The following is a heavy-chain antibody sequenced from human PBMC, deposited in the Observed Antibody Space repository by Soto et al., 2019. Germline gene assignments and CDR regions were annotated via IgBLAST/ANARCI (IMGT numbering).Heavy chain of an antibody. J-gene: IGHJ6*02. CDR3: AREGRHDISTGLGVMDV. Sequence: QVQLVQSGPEVKKPGSSVKVSCKTSGGTFTTFAISWVRQAPGQGPQWMGRLIPIFGTSIYAQNFQDRVTITGDASTSTAYMELRSLRAEDTAVYFCAREGRHDISTGLGVMDVWGQGTTVTVSS. V-gene: IGHV1-69*18. CDR2: LIPIFGTS. CDR1: GGTFTTFA. D-gene: IGHD3-9*01.